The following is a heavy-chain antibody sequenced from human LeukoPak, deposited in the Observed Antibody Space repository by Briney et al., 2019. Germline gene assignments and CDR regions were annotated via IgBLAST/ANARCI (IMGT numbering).Heavy chain of an antibody. J-gene: IGHJ6*03. Sequence: SETLSLTCTVSGGSISSYYWSWIRQPPGKGLEWIGYIYYSGSTNYNPSLKSRVTISVDTSKNQFSLKLSSVTAADTAVYYCASLVPAAKSPRPIYYYYYYMDVWGKGTTVTVSS. V-gene: IGHV4-59*01. CDR2: IYYSGST. CDR1: GGSISSYY. CDR3: ASLVPAAKSPRPIYYYYYYMDV. D-gene: IGHD2-2*01.